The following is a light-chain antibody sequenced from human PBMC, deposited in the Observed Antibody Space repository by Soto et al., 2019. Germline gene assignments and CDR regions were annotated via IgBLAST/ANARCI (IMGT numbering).Light chain of an antibody. CDR1: QSISSQ. Sequence: EIVLTQSPASLSLSPGEGATLSCRASQSISSQLAWYQQIPGQAPRLLIYDASTRATGVPARFSGSGSGTDFTLTISSLEPEDFAVYYCQQRLSWPITFGQGTRLEI. J-gene: IGKJ5*01. CDR3: QQRLSWPIT. CDR2: DAS. V-gene: IGKV3-11*01.